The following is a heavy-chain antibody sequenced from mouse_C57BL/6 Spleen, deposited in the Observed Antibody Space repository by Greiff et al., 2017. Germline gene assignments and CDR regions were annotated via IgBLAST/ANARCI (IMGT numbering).Heavy chain of an antibody. CDR3: ARGNYDGFAY. Sequence: DVKLVESGPELVKPGASVKIPCKASGYTFTDYNMDWVKQSHGKSLEWIGDINPNNGGTIYNQKFKGQATLTVDKSSSTAYMELRSLTSEDTAVYYCARGNYDGFAYWGQGTLVTVSA. J-gene: IGHJ3*01. CDR1: GYTFTDYN. CDR2: INPNNGGT. D-gene: IGHD2-4*01. V-gene: IGHV1-18*01.